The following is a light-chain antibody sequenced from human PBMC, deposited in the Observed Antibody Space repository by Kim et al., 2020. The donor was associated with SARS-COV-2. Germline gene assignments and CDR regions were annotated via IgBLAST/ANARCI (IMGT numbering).Light chain of an antibody. CDR3: HQWRNWPNT. Sequence: EIVLTQSPATLSLSPGESATLSCRASQTISGHLAWYQHRPGQAPKHLIYDASNRVTGIPTRFSGSGSGTDFTLTISSLEPEDFAVYYCHQWRNWPNTFCGVTKVDIK. J-gene: IGKJ4*01. CDR1: QTISGH. V-gene: IGKV3-11*01. CDR2: DAS.